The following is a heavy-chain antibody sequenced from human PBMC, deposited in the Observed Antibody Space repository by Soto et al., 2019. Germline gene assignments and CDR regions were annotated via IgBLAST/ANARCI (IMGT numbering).Heavy chain of an antibody. Sequence: PGESLKISCKGSGYSFTSYWIGWVRQMPGKGLEWMGIIYSGDSDTRYSPSFQGQVTISADKSISTAYLQWSSLKASDTAMYYCARHTAEQWLIDSYYMDFWGKGTTVTVAS. CDR2: IYSGDSDT. D-gene: IGHD6-19*01. CDR3: ARHTAEQWLIDSYYMDF. V-gene: IGHV5-51*01. J-gene: IGHJ6*03. CDR1: GYSFTSYW.